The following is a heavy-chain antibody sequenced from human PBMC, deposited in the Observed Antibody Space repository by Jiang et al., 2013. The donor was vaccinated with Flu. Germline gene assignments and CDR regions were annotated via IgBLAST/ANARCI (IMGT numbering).Heavy chain of an antibody. CDR2: IDWDDDK. D-gene: IGHD5-24*01. J-gene: IGHJ2*01. CDR1: GFSLNTTGMC. CDR3: ARIRGDGYKLAEGSSYWYFDL. Sequence: PTQTLTLTCSFSGFSLNTTGMCVSWIRQPPGKALEWLALIDWDDDKYYSTSLKTRLTISKDTSKNQVVLTMTNMDPVDTATYYCARIRGDGYKLAEGSSYWYFDLWGRGTLVTVSS. V-gene: IGHV2-70*01.